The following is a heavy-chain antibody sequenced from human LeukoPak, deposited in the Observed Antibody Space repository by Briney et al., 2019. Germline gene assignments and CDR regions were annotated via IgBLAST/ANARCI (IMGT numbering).Heavy chain of an antibody. CDR2: IYSGGST. J-gene: IGHJ4*02. V-gene: IGHV3-53*01. CDR3: ARDRLDYGRPDY. CDR1: GFTVSSNY. D-gene: IGHD3-16*01. Sequence: GVSLRLSCAASGFTVSSNYMSWVRQAPGKGLEWVSVIYSGGSTYYADSVKGRFTISRDNSKNTLYLQMNSLRAEDTAVYYCARDRLDYGRPDYWGQGTLVTVSS.